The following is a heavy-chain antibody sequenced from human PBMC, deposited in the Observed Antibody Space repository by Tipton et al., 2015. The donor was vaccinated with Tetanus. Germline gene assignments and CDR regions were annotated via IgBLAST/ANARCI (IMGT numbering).Heavy chain of an antibody. CDR1: GFTFSNYG. CDR2: ISYDGSYK. CDR3: ARAPFYQRYSFGSRSYRSYFDS. Sequence: SLRLSCAASGFTFSNYGMHWVRQAPGKGLEWVAFISYDGSYKFYADSVKGRFTISRDSSKNTLYLQMNSLRAEDAAVYYWARAPFYQRYSFGSRSYRSYFDSWGQGALVTVPS. J-gene: IGHJ4*02. V-gene: IGHV3-30*03. D-gene: IGHD3-10*01.